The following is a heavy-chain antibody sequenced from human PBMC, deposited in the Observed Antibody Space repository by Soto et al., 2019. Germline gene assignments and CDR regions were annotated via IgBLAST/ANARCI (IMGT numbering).Heavy chain of an antibody. CDR2: IDPRDSYS. CDR1: GYSFTSYW. CDR3: ASVNYYDSSGYYYGALEY. Sequence: GESLKIACQGSGYSFTSYWITWVRQMPGKGLEWMGKIDPRDSYSNYSPSLQGHVTISVDKSISTAYLQWSSLKASDTAMYYCASVNYYDSSGYYYGALEYWGQGTLVTVSS. V-gene: IGHV5-10-1*01. D-gene: IGHD3-22*01. J-gene: IGHJ4*02.